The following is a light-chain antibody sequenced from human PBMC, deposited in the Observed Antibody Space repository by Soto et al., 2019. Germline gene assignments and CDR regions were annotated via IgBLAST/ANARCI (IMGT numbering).Light chain of an antibody. V-gene: IGKV3-20*01. CDR1: QSVSSY. Sequence: EIVMTQSPATLSVSPGERATLSCRASQSVSSYLAWYQQKPGQSPRLLIYGGSTRVTGIPDRFSGSGSGTDFTLTISRLEPEDFAVYYCQQYGSSPRTFGQGTKVDIK. CDR2: GGS. J-gene: IGKJ1*01. CDR3: QQYGSSPRT.